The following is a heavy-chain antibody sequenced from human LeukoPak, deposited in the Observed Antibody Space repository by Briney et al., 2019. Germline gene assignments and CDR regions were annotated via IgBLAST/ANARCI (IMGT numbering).Heavy chain of an antibody. CDR1: GYTFTSYG. CDR3: ARDGCTNGVCYNAYYYYYMDV. D-gene: IGHD2-8*01. Sequence: GASVKVSCKASGYTFTSYGISWVRQAPGQGLEWMGWISAYNGNTNYAQKLQGRVTMTTDTSTSTAYMELRSLRSDDTAVYYCARDGCTNGVCYNAYYYYYMDVWGKGTTVTVSS. V-gene: IGHV1-18*01. CDR2: ISAYNGNT. J-gene: IGHJ6*03.